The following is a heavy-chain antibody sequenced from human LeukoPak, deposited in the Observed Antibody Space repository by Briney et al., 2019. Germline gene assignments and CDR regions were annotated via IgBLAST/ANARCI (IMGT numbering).Heavy chain of an antibody. Sequence: PGGSLGLSCTASGFPFIDYWMTWVRQAPGKGPEGVANIKQDGSQSSYVDSVSRRFTISRDNAKNSLFLRMNGLRAEDTAVYYCARRGGSSSRRSPIDYWGQGTLVTVSS. CDR1: GFPFIDYW. D-gene: IGHD6-6*01. CDR2: IKQDGSQS. V-gene: IGHV3-7*01. J-gene: IGHJ4*02. CDR3: ARRGGSSSRRSPIDY.